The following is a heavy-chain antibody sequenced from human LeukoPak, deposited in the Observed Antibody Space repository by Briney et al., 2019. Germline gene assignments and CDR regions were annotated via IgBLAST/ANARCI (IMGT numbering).Heavy chain of an antibody. CDR1: GFPISNYW. J-gene: IGHJ3*02. Sequence: GGSLRLSCAASGFPISNYWISWVRQAPGKGLDWVASIRPDGNEKYYADSVKGRFTISRDNAKNSVYLQMNSLRAEDSAVYYCARLLGMVTTFDIWGQGTMVSVSS. CDR3: ARLLGMVTTFDI. D-gene: IGHD5-24*01. V-gene: IGHV3-7*05. CDR2: IRPDGNEK.